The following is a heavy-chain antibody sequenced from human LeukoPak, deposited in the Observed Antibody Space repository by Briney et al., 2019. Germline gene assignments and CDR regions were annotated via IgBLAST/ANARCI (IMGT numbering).Heavy chain of an antibody. V-gene: IGHV3-7*01. Sequence: GGSLRLSCAASGFTFSSYWMSWVRQAPGKGLEWGANIKQDGSEKNYVDSVKGRFTISRDKAKNSLYLQMNSLRAEDTAVYYCARDAGGYGFYGDYWGQGTLVTVSS. CDR1: GFTFSSYW. D-gene: IGHD5-18*01. J-gene: IGHJ4*02. CDR3: ARDAGGYGFYGDY. CDR2: IKQDGSEK.